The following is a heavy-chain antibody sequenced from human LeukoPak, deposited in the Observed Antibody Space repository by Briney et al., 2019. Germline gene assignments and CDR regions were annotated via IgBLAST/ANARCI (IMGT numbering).Heavy chain of an antibody. CDR3: ARVGNEYTYGHTAFDI. Sequence: GGSLRLSCAASGFAFRNYNMNWVRQAPGKGLEWVSHISNSGASIYYADSLRGRFTISRDNAKNSLYLQINSLRDEDTAVYYCARVGNEYTYGHTAFDIWGQGTMVFISS. CDR2: ISNSGASI. CDR1: GFAFRNYN. D-gene: IGHD5-18*01. V-gene: IGHV3-48*02. J-gene: IGHJ3*02.